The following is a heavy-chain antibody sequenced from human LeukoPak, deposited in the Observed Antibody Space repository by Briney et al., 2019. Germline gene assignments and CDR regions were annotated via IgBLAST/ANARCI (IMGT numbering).Heavy chain of an antibody. V-gene: IGHV4-59*08. Sequence: SETLSLTCTVSGGSISSYFWNWIRQPTGTGLEWIGYIYYSGSTNYNPSLNGRVTVSVDTSKNQFSLKLSSVTAADTAVYYCARHREDWGFDSWGQGTLVTVSS. CDR1: GGSISSYF. D-gene: IGHD7-27*01. CDR3: ARHREDWGFDS. CDR2: IYYSGST. J-gene: IGHJ4*02.